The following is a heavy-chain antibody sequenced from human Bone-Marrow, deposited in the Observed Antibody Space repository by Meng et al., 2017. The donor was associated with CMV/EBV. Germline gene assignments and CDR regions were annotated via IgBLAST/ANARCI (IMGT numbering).Heavy chain of an antibody. CDR1: GFTFSTFT. Sequence: GESLKISCAASGFTFSTFTMNWVRQAPGKGLEWVAVISYDGSNKYYADSVKGRFTISRDNSKNSLYLQMNNLRADDTAVYYCVKWGGGDSTAKDWGQGTLVTVSS. V-gene: IGHV3-30*04. CDR3: VKWGGGDSTAKD. D-gene: IGHD2/OR15-2a*01. CDR2: ISYDGSNK. J-gene: IGHJ4*02.